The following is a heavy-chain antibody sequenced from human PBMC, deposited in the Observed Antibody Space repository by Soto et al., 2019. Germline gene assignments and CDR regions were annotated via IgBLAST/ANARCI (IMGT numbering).Heavy chain of an antibody. CDR1: GGSISSGGYY. CDR2: IYYSGIT. D-gene: IGHD1-20*01. CDR3: ARVLYNWSRHYHYGMDG. J-gene: IGHJ6*02. Sequence: PSETLSLTCTLSGGSISSGGYYWSWIRQHPGKGLEWIGYIYYSGITYYNPSLESRLAMSADTSKNQLSLRLSFVTAADTAVYYCARVLYNWSRHYHYGMDGWGLGTTVTVSS. V-gene: IGHV4-31*03.